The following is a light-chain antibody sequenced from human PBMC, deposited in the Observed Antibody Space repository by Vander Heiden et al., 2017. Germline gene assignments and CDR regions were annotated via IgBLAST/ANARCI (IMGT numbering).Light chain of an antibody. CDR1: QSISSY. Sequence: DIQMTQPPSSLSASVGDRVTITCRASQSISSYLNWYQQKPGKAPKLLIYAAPSLQSGVPSRFSGSGSGTDFTLTISRLQPEDFATYYCQQSDSTPRTFGQRTKLEIK. V-gene: IGKV1-39*01. CDR3: QQSDSTPRT. CDR2: AAP. J-gene: IGKJ2*01.